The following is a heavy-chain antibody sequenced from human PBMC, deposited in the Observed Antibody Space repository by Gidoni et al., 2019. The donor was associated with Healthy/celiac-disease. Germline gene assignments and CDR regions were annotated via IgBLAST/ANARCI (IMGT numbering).Heavy chain of an antibody. CDR3: ARIQKLYGGNSGPLDY. Sequence: QVTLKQSGPVLVKPPETLTLTCTVSGFSLTNARMGVRWIRQPPGKALEWLAHIFSNDEKSYSTSLKSRLTISKDTSKSQVVLTMTNMDPVDTATYYCARIQKLYGGNSGPLDYWGQGTLVTVSS. D-gene: IGHD4-17*01. CDR1: GFSLTNARMG. V-gene: IGHV2-26*01. CDR2: IFSNDEK. J-gene: IGHJ4*02.